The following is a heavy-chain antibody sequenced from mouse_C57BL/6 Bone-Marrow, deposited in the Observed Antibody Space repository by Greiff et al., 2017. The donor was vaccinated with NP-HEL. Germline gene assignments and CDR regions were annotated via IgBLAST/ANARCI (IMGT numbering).Heavy chain of an antibody. CDR2: FHPYTDDT. J-gene: IGHJ2*01. CDR1: GYTFTTYP. CDR3: ARGGNYWYYFDY. Sequence: VQLVESGAELVKPGASVKMSCKASGYTFTTYPIEWVKQNHGKSLEWIGNFHPYTDDTEYNEKFKNKATLTVEKSSSTVYLELSRLTSDDSSVYYCARGGNYWYYFDYWGQGTTLTVSS. V-gene: IGHV1-47*01. D-gene: IGHD2-1*01.